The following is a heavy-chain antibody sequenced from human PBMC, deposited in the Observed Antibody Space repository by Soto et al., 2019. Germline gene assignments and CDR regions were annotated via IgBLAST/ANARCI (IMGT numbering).Heavy chain of an antibody. CDR3: ARTRRVPGSHDYGMDV. D-gene: IGHD2-2*01. Sequence: ALSLTCTFSGFSLSTSGVGVGWIRQPPGKALEWLALIYWDDDKRYSPSLKTRLTISKDTSRNQVVLTMTNMDPVDTATYYCARTRRVPGSHDYGMDVWGQGTTVTVSS. CDR2: IYWDDDK. CDR1: GFSLSTSGVG. J-gene: IGHJ6*02. V-gene: IGHV2-5*02.